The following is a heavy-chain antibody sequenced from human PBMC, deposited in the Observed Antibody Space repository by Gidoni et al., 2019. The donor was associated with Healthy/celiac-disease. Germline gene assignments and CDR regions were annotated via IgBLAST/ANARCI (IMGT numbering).Heavy chain of an antibody. CDR1: GCTFSSYA. D-gene: IGHD6-19*01. Sequence: QVQLVESGGGVVQPGRSLRLSCAASGCTFSSYAMHWVRQAPGKGLEWVAVISYDGSNKYYADSVKGRFTISRDNSKNTLYLQMNSLRAEDTAVYYCARLIATGIAVAGSFDYWGQGTLVTVSS. J-gene: IGHJ4*02. CDR3: ARLIATGIAVAGSFDY. V-gene: IGHV3-30-3*01. CDR2: ISYDGSNK.